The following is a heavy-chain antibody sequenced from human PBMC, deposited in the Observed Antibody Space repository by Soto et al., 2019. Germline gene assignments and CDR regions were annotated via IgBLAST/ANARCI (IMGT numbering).Heavy chain of an antibody. V-gene: IGHV3-21*01. CDR3: ARGVRRYYDSSGYYFSYYFDY. D-gene: IGHD3-22*01. CDR1: GFTFSSYS. CDR2: ISSSSSYI. Sequence: AGGSLRLSCAASGFTFSSYSMNWVRQAPGKGLEWVSSISSSSSYIYYADSVKGRFTISRDNAKNSLYLQMNSLRAEDTAVYYCARGVRRYYDSSGYYFSYYFDYWGQGTLVTVSS. J-gene: IGHJ4*02.